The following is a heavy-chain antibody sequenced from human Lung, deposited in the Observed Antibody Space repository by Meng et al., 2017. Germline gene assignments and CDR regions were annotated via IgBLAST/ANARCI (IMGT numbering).Heavy chain of an antibody. CDR1: GYSFTSYA. CDR3: ARDRYCSTTSCTGWFDP. CDR2: LSPVDGNT. V-gene: IGHV1-3*01. J-gene: IGHJ5*02. Sequence: QVQLVQSGAEGKKPGASVRVSCKASGYSFTSYAMHWVRQAPGQRLEWMGWLSPVDGNTKYSQNFQGRVTITRDTSASTAYMELSSLRSDDTAVYYCARDRYCSTTSCTGWFDPWGQGTLVTVSS. D-gene: IGHD2-2*01.